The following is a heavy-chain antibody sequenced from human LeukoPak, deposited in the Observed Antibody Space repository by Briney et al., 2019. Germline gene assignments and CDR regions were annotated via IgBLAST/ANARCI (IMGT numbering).Heavy chain of an antibody. CDR3: ARGAPDYYDSSGYSIDY. CDR1: GYTFTSYY. D-gene: IGHD3-22*01. J-gene: IGHJ4*02. Sequence: GASVKVSCKASGYTFTSYYMHWVRQAPGQGLEWMGIINPSGGSTSYAQKFQGRVTMTRDTSTSTVYMELSSLRSEDTAVYYCARGAPDYYDSSGYSIDYWGQGTLVTVSS. V-gene: IGHV1-46*01. CDR2: INPSGGST.